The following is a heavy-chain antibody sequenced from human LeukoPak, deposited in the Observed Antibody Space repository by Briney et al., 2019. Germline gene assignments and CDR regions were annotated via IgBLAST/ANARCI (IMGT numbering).Heavy chain of an antibody. Sequence: QPGGSLRLSCAASGFTFSNYWMTWVRQAPGKGLEWVANIKEDGSTRYLVDSVKGRFTISRDNAKNSVYLQMNSLRAEDTAVYYCVRGWYCSSISCYDYYYGMDVWGQGTTVTVSS. D-gene: IGHD2-2*01. CDR1: GFTFSNYW. V-gene: IGHV3-7*04. J-gene: IGHJ6*02. CDR2: IKEDGSTR. CDR3: VRGWYCSSISCYDYYYGMDV.